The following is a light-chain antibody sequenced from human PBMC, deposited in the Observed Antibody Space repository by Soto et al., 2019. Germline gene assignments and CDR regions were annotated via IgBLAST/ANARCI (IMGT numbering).Light chain of an antibody. CDR1: SSDVGGYNY. CDR2: EVN. V-gene: IGLV2-8*01. CDR3: AAWDDSLSWV. Sequence: QSALTQPPSASGSPGQSVTISCTGTSSDVGGYNYVSWYQQHPGKAPKVMIYEVNKRPSGVPDRFSGSKSGTSASLAISGLQPEDEADYYCAAWDDSLSWVFGGGTKLTVL. J-gene: IGLJ3*02.